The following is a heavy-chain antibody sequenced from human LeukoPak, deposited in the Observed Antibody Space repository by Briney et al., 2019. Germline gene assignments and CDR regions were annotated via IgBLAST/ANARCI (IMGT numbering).Heavy chain of an antibody. V-gene: IGHV4-39*01. D-gene: IGHD6-13*01. CDR3: ARQFVTPQAAGNRAFDI. J-gene: IGHJ3*02. CDR2: IYYSGST. Sequence: PSETLSLTCTVSGGSISSRSYYWGWIRQPPGKGLEWIGTIYYSGSTYYNPSLKSRVTISVDTSKNQFSLKLSSVTAADTAVYYCARQFVTPQAAGNRAFDIWGQGTMVTVSS. CDR1: GGSISSRSYY.